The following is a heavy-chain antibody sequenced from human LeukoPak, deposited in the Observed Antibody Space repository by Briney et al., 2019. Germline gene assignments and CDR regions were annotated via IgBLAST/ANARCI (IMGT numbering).Heavy chain of an antibody. CDR3: ARHQSMGSMITFGGVIAV. Sequence: GGSLRLSCAASGFTFSSYSMNWVRQAPGKGLEWVSSISGSSSCIYYADSVKGRFTISRDNAKNSLYLQMNSLRAEDTAVYYCARHQSMGSMITFGGVIAVWGQGTLVTVSS. V-gene: IGHV3-21*01. D-gene: IGHD3-16*02. CDR1: GFTFSSYS. CDR2: ISGSSSCI. J-gene: IGHJ4*02.